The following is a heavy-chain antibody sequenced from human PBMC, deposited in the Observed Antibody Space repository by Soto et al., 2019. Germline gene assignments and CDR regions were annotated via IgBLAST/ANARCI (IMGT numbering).Heavy chain of an antibody. CDR2: TYYRSKWYN. D-gene: IGHD7-27*01. V-gene: IGHV6-1*01. CDR3: ARHSKKTGDFDYYYGMDV. J-gene: IGHJ6*02. CDR1: GDSVSSNSAA. Sequence: SQTLSLTCAISGDSVSSNSAAWNWIRQSPSRGLEWLGRTYYRSKWYNDYAVSVDSRITITPDTSKNQFSLKLNSLTAADTAVYYCARHSKKTGDFDYYYGMDVWGQGTTVTVSS.